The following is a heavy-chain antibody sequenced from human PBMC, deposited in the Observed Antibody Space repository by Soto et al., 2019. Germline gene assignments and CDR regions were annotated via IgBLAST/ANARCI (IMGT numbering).Heavy chain of an antibody. J-gene: IGHJ6*02. CDR3: ARDKVRYCSGGSCYYYYGMDV. CDR2: IYSGGST. CDR1: GFTVSSNY. V-gene: IGHV3-66*01. Sequence: GGSLRLSCAASGFTVSSNYMSWVRQAPGKGLEWVSVIYSGGSTYYADSVKGRFTISRDNSKNTLYLQMNSLRAEDTAVYYCARDKVRYCSGGSCYYYYGMDVWGQGTTVTVSS. D-gene: IGHD2-15*01.